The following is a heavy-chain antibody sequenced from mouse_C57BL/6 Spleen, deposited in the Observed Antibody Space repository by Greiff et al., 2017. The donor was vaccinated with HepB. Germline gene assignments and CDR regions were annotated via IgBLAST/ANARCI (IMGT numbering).Heavy chain of an antibody. Sequence: QVQLKESGAELMKPGASVKLSCKATGYTFTGYWIEWVKQRPGHGLEWIGEILPGSGSTNYNEKFKGKATFTADTSSNTAYMQLSSLTTEDSAIYYCASSYYSNGRGYYAMDYWGQGTSVTVSS. D-gene: IGHD2-5*01. J-gene: IGHJ4*01. CDR3: ASSYYSNGRGYYAMDY. CDR2: ILPGSGST. V-gene: IGHV1-9*01. CDR1: GYTFTGYW.